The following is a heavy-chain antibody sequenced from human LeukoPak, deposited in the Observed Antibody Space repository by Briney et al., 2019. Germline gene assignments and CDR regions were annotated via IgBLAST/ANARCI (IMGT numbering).Heavy chain of an antibody. CDR2: IIPILGIA. V-gene: IGHV1-69*04. D-gene: IGHD3-16*01. CDR3: ARVPSRFSYVSGY. CDR1: GGTFSSYA. J-gene: IGHJ4*02. Sequence: SVKVSCKASGGTFSSYAISWVRQAPGQGLEWMGRIIPILGIANYAQKFQGRVTITADKSTSTAYMELSSLRSEDTAVYYCARVPSRFSYVSGYWGQGTLVTVSS.